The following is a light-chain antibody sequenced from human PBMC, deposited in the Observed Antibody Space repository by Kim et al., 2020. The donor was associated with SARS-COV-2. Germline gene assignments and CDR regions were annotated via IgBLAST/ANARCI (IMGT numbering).Light chain of an antibody. V-gene: IGLV7-43*01. CDR2: STT. CDR3: LLYYSGTQV. CDR1: TGAVTSEYY. Sequence: QAVVTQEPSLTVSPGGTVILTCASSTGAVTSEYYPSWIQQKPGQEPRALIYSTTKKHSWTPARFSGSLLGGKAALTLSTVQPEDEADYYCLLYYSGTQVFGGGTQLTVL. J-gene: IGLJ3*02.